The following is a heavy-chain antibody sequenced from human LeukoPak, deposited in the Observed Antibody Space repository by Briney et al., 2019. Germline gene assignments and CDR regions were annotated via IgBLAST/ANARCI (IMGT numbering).Heavy chain of an antibody. CDR1: GFTFSSYG. D-gene: IGHD6-6*01. CDR2: IRYDGSNK. CDR3: ANREYSRTYYYYMDV. V-gene: IGHV3-30*02. Sequence: GGSLRLSCAASGFTFSSYGMHWVRQAPGKGLEWVAFIRYDGSNKYYADSVKGRFTISRDNSKNTLYPQMNSLRAEDTAVYYCANREYSRTYYYYMDVRGKGTTVTISS. J-gene: IGHJ6*03.